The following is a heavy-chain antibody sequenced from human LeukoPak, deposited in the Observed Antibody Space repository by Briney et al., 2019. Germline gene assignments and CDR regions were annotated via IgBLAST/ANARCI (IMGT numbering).Heavy chain of an antibody. CDR1: GFTFSNYG. CDR3: ARGGPAAGRFDY. Sequence: PGGSLRLSCAASGFTFSNYGMHWVRQAPGKWLEWVAVISYDGINKYYADSVKGRFTISRDNSKNTLYLQMNSLRAEDTAVYYCARGGPAAGRFDYWGQGTLVTVSS. CDR2: ISYDGINK. J-gene: IGHJ4*02. V-gene: IGHV3-30*03. D-gene: IGHD6-13*01.